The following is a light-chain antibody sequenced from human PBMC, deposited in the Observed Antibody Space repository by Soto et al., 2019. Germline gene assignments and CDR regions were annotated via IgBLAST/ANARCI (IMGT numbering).Light chain of an antibody. CDR1: QSVSNNY. CDR2: GAS. J-gene: IGKJ1*01. CDR3: HQYDSWT. Sequence: EIAMTTSPATLSVSTGERATLSCRASQSVSNNYLAWYQQKPGQAPRLLIYGASNRATGIPDRFGGSGSGTDFSLTISRLEPEDFAVYYCHQYDSWTFGQGAKV. V-gene: IGKV3-20*01.